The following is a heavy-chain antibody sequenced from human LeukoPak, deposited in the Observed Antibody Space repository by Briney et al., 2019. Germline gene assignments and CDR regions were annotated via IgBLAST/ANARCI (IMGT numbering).Heavy chain of an antibody. J-gene: IGHJ5*02. D-gene: IGHD3-16*02. Sequence: PSETLSLTCTVSGGSISSKYWSWIRQPPGKGLEWIGYIYYSGSTNYNPSLKSRVTILVDTSKNQFSLKLSSVTAADTAVYYCAREYVWGSYRQRNWFDPWGQGTLVTVSS. CDR2: IYYSGST. CDR1: GGSISSKY. V-gene: IGHV4-59*12. CDR3: AREYVWGSYRQRNWFDP.